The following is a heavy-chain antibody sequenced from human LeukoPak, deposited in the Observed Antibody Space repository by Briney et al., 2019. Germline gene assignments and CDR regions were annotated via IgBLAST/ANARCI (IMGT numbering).Heavy chain of an antibody. V-gene: IGHV1-69*06. CDR1: GGTFSSYA. CDR3: ARSKTPPDAFDI. Sequence: SAKVSCKASGGTFSSYAISWVRQAPGQGLEWMGVIIPIFGTANYAQKFQGRVTITADKSTSTAYMELSSLRSEDTAVYYCARSKTPPDAFDIWGQGTMVTVSS. J-gene: IGHJ3*02. CDR2: IIPIFGTA.